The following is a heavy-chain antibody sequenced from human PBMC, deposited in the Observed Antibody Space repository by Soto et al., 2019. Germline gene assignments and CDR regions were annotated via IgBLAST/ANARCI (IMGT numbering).Heavy chain of an antibody. CDR3: ARGIFGSGTANDY. Sequence: EVQLVESGGGLVQPGGSLRLSCAASGFTFTGSWMHWVRQAPGKGLVWVSRINGDGSGTSYADFVKGRFIISRDDAKNTLLLQMNGLRAEDTAVYYCARGIFGSGTANDYGGQGTLVTVSS. J-gene: IGHJ4*02. V-gene: IGHV3-74*01. CDR2: INGDGSGT. D-gene: IGHD3-10*01. CDR1: GFTFTGSW.